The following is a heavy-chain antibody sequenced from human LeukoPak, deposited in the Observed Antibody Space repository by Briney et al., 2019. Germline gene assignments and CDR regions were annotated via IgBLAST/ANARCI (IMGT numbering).Heavy chain of an antibody. CDR1: GGSFSGYY. CDR2: INHSGST. CDR3: ARSLQWYLVYFDY. V-gene: IGHV4-34*01. Sequence: PSETLSLTCAVYGGSFSGYYWSWIRQPPGKGLEWIGEINHSGSTNYNPSLKSRVTISVDTSKNQFSLKLSSVTAADTAVYYCARSLQWYLVYFDYWGQGTLVTVSS. D-gene: IGHD4-23*01. J-gene: IGHJ4*02.